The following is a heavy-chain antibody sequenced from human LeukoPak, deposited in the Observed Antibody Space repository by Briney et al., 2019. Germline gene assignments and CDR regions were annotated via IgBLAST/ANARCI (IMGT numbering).Heavy chain of an antibody. V-gene: IGHV4-4*07. CDR1: GGSISSYY. J-gene: IGHJ4*02. Sequence: MASETLSLTCTVSGGSISSYYWSWIRQPAGKGLEWIGSIYHSGSTYYNPSLKSRVTISVDTSKNQFSLKLSSVTAADTAVYYCARHWTGGRRPLDYWGQGTLVTVSS. CDR3: ARHWTGGRRPLDY. D-gene: IGHD1-14*01. CDR2: IYHSGST.